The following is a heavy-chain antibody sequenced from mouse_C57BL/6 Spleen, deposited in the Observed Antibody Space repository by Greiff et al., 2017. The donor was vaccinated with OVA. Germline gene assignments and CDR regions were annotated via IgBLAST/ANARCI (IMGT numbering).Heavy chain of an antibody. CDR2: IHPSDSDT. CDR1: GYTFTSYW. J-gene: IGHJ2*01. CDR3: AIGNYYYGSSYEGVYFDY. V-gene: IGHV1-74*01. D-gene: IGHD1-1*01. Sequence: QVQLKQPGAELVKPGASVKVSCKASGYTFTSYWMHWVKQRPGQGLEWIGRIHPSDSDTNYNQKFKGKATLTVDKSSSTAYMQLSSLTSEDSAVYYGAIGNYYYGSSYEGVYFDYWGQGTTLTVSS.